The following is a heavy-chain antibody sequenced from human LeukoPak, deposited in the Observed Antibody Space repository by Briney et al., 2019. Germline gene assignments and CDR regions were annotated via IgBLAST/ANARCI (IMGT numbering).Heavy chain of an antibody. J-gene: IGHJ4*02. CDR2: IWYDGSNK. CDR1: GFTFSSYG. CDR3: ARGATSSWYYFDY. D-gene: IGHD6-13*01. Sequence: GGSLRLSCAASGFTFSSYGMHWVRQAPGKGLEWVAVIWYDGSNKYYADSVKGRFTISRDNSKNTLYLQMNSLRAEDTAVYYCARGATSSWYYFDYWGQGTLVTVSS. V-gene: IGHV3-30*19.